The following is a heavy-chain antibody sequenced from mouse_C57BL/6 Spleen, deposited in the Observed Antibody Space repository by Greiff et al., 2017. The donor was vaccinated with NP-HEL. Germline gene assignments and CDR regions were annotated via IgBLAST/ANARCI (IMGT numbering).Heavy chain of an antibody. J-gene: IGHJ3*01. Sequence: VQLQQSEAELVRPGASVKLSCTASGFNIKDYYMHWVKQRPEQGLEWIGRIDPEDGDTEYAPKFQGKATMTADTSSNTAYLQLSSLTSEDTAVYYCTTFYDGYSWFAYWGQGTLVTVSA. CDR3: TTFYDGYSWFAY. CDR1: GFNIKDYY. D-gene: IGHD2-3*01. CDR2: IDPEDGDT. V-gene: IGHV14-1*01.